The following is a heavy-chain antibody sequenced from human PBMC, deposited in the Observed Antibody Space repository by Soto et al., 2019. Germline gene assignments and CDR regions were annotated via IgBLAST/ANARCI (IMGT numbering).Heavy chain of an antibody. CDR3: ARENWKSEGLYGMDV. V-gene: IGHV3-21*01. D-gene: IGHD1-1*01. CDR1: GFTFSSYS. Sequence: LXLSCAASGFTFSSYSMNWVRQAPGKGLEWVSSISSTGSYIYYADSVKGRFTISRDNAKNSLYLQMNSLRAEDTAVYYCARENWKSEGLYGMDVWGQGTTVTASS. J-gene: IGHJ6*02. CDR2: ISSTGSYI.